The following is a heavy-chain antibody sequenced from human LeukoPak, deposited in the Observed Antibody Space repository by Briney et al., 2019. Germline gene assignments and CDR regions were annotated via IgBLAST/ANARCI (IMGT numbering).Heavy chain of an antibody. CDR1: GFAFSSYA. CDR3: ARQSSLRIAAAAIDY. V-gene: IGHV3-30-3*01. D-gene: IGHD6-13*01. Sequence: GGSLRLSCAASGFAFSSYATHWVRQVPGKGLEWVAVISYDGSNKYYADSVKGRFTISRDNSKNTLYLQMNSLRAEAAAVDYCARQSSLRIAAAAIDYWGQGTLVTVPS. J-gene: IGHJ4*02. CDR2: ISYDGSNK.